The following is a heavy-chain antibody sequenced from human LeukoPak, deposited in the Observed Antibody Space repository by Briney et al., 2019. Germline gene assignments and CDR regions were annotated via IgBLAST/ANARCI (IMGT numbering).Heavy chain of an antibody. D-gene: IGHD2-2*02. CDR3: ARAVYCSSTSCYNSYMDV. CDR2: ITTHNGNT. J-gene: IGHJ6*03. V-gene: IGHV1-18*01. CDR1: GYTFTTYG. Sequence: ASVKVSRKASGYTFTTYGISWVRQAPGQGLEWMGWITTHNGNTYYAQKLQGRVTMTTDTSTTTVYMELRSLRSDDTAIYYCARAVYCSSTSCYNSYMDVWGKGTTVTVSS.